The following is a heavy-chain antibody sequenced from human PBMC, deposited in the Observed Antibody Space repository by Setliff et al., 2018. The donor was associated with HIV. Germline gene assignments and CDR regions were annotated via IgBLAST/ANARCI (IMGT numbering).Heavy chain of an antibody. CDR1: GYSITNNNY. D-gene: IGHD5-12*01. V-gene: IGHV4-28*01. CDR2: IYYSGST. Sequence: PSETLSLTCTVSGYSITNNNYWGWIRQPPGKGLEWIGYIYYSGSTYYNPSLKSRVTMSVDTSKNQFSLKLSSVTAVDTAVYYWTRNAPAYELDSWGQGTLVTVSS. J-gene: IGHJ4*02. CDR3: TRNAPAYELDS.